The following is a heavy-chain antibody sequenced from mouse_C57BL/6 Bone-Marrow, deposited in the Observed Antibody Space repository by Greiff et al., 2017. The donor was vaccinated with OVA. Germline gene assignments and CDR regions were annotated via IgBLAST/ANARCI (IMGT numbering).Heavy chain of an antibody. CDR2: IDPETGGT. Sequence: VQLKESGAELVRPGASVTLSCKASGYTFTDYEMHWVKQTPVHGLEWIGAIDPETGGTAYNQKFKGKAILTADKSSSTAYMELRSLTSEDSAVYYCTRDGYYVDYAMDYWGQGTSVTVSS. J-gene: IGHJ4*01. V-gene: IGHV1-15*01. D-gene: IGHD2-3*01. CDR3: TRDGYYVDYAMDY. CDR1: GYTFTDYE.